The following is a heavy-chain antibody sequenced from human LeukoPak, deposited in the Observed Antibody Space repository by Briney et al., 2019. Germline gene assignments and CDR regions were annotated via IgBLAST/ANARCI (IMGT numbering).Heavy chain of an antibody. CDR1: GFTFSSYG. J-gene: IGHJ3*02. V-gene: IGHV3-30*02. D-gene: IGHD5-18*01. Sequence: GGSLGLSCAASGFTFSSYGMHWVRQAPGKGLEWVAFIRYDGSNKYYADSVKGRFTISRDNSKNTLYLQMNSLRAEDTAVYYCAKDRYGLGAFDIWGQGTMVTVSS. CDR3: AKDRYGLGAFDI. CDR2: IRYDGSNK.